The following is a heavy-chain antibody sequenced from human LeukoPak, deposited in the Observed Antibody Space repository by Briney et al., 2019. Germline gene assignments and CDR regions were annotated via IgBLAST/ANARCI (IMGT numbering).Heavy chain of an antibody. CDR2: IIPIFGTA. J-gene: IGHJ5*02. D-gene: IGHD1-26*01. Sequence: SVKVSCKASGGTFSSYAISWVRQAPGQGLEWMGGIIPIFGTANYAQKFQGRVTITADESTSTAYMELSSLRSEDTAVYYCARDRSLLRYNWFDPWGQGTLVTVSS. CDR1: GGTFSSYA. CDR3: ARDRSLLRYNWFDP. V-gene: IGHV1-69*13.